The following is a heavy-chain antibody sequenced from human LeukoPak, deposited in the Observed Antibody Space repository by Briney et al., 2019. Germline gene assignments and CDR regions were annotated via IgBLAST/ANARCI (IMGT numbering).Heavy chain of an antibody. J-gene: IGHJ5*02. CDR3: ARGGHTMVRGTQTNWFDP. CDR1: GGSFSGYY. Sequence: PSETLSLTCAVYGGSFSGYYWSWIRQPPGKGLEWIGEINHSGSTNYNPSLKSRVTISVDTSKNQFSLKLSSVTAADTAVYYCARGGHTMVRGTQTNWFDPWGQGTLVTVSS. D-gene: IGHD3-10*01. CDR2: INHSGST. V-gene: IGHV4-34*01.